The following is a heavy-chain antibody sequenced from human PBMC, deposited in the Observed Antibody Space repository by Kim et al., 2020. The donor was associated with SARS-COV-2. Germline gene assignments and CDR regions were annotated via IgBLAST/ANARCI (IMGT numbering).Heavy chain of an antibody. Sequence: GGSLRLSCAVSGFTFSSYSMSWVRQAPGKGLEWVSTISGSGGQTYYADSVKGRFTISRDNSKNTLYLQMNSLRAEDTAVYYCAKDQVITKYHLDCWGQGPRVTVSS. D-gene: IGHD3-3*01. J-gene: IGHJ4*02. CDR2: ISGSGGQT. CDR1: GFTFSSYS. CDR3: AKDQVITKYHLDC. V-gene: IGHV3-23*01.